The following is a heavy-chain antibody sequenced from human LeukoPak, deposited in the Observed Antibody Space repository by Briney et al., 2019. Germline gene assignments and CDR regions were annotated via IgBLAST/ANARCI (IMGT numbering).Heavy chain of an antibody. Sequence: GGSLRLSCAASEFTVSNNYMSWVRQAPGKGLEWVSTIYAGGSTYYADSVKGRFTISRDNSKNTVNLQMNSLRAEDTAVYYCARYDYGDYESYYGMDVWGQGTTVTVSS. D-gene: IGHD4-17*01. CDR2: IYAGGST. V-gene: IGHV3-66*01. J-gene: IGHJ6*02. CDR1: EFTVSNNY. CDR3: ARYDYGDYESYYGMDV.